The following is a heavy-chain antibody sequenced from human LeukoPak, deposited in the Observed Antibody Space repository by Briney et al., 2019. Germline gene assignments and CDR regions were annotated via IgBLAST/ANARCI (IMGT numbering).Heavy chain of an antibody. D-gene: IGHD3-10*01. CDR2: ISYDGSNK. V-gene: IGHV3-30-3*01. J-gene: IGHJ3*02. Sequence: GGSLRLSCAASGFTFSSYAMHWVRQAPGKGLEWVAVISYDGSNKYYADSVKGRFTISRDNSKNTLYLQMNSLRAEDTAVYYCARAGSDYDAFDIWGQGTMVTVSS. CDR3: ARAGSDYDAFDI. CDR1: GFTFSSYA.